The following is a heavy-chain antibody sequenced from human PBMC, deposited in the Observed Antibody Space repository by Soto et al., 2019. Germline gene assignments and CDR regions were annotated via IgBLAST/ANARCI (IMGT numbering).Heavy chain of an antibody. D-gene: IGHD3-10*01. CDR1: GFTFSSYS. CDR2: ISSSSSYI. V-gene: IGHV3-21*01. J-gene: IGHJ5*02. CDR3: AKAMVRGVIAPRTYNWFDP. Sequence: GGSLRLSCAASGFTFSSYSMNWVRQAPGKGLEWVSSISSSSSYIYYADSVKGRFTISRDNAKNSLYLQMNSLRAEDTAVYYCAKAMVRGVIAPRTYNWFDPWGQGTLVTVSS.